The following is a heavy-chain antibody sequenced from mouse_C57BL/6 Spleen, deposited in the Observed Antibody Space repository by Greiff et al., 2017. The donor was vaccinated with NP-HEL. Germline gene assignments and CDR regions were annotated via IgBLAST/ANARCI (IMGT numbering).Heavy chain of an antibody. D-gene: IGHD1-1*01. V-gene: IGHV1-81*01. CDR2: IYPRSGNT. Sequence: VQLQQSGAELARPGASVKLSCKASGYTFTSYGISWVKQRTGQGLEWIGEIYPRSGNTYYNEKFKGKATLTADKSSSTAYMELRSLTSEDSAVYFCARSGYYGSSYGNGYFDVWGTGTTVTVSS. CDR3: ARSGYYGSSYGNGYFDV. CDR1: GYTFTSYG. J-gene: IGHJ1*03.